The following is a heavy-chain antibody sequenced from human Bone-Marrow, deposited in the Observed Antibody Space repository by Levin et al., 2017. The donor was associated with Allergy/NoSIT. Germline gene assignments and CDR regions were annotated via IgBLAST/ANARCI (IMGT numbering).Heavy chain of an antibody. V-gene: IGHV3-30*18. D-gene: IGHD3-16*02. CDR3: AKVRGSYRTVDGWDY. J-gene: IGHJ4*02. CDR1: GFTFSSYG. CDR2: ISYDGSNK. Sequence: GGSLRLSCAASGFTFSSYGMHWVRQAPGKGLEWVAVISYDGSNKYYADSVKGRFTISRDNSKNTLYLQMNSLRAEDTAVYYCAKVRGSYRTVDGWDYWGQGTLVTVSS.